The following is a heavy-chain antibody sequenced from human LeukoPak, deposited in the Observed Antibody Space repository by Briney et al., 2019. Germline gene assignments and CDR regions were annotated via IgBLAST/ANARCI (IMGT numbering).Heavy chain of an antibody. CDR1: GFTFSDYY. CDR3: ARVVATNFFDY. V-gene: IGHV3-11*06. CDR2: ISSSSSYT. Sequence: PGGSLRLSCAASGFTFSDYYMIWIRQAPGKGLEWVSYISSSSSYTNYVDSVKGRFTISGDNAKNSLYLQMNSLRAEDTAVYYCARVVATNFFDYWGQGTLVTVSS. D-gene: IGHD5-12*01. J-gene: IGHJ4*02.